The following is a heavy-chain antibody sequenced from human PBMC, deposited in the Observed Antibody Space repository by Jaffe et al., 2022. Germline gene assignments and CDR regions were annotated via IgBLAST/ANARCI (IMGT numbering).Heavy chain of an antibody. V-gene: IGHV3-66*02. D-gene: IGHD3-9*01. CDR3: ASLYYDILTGYPSWGEGYFDY. Sequence: EVQLVESGGGLVQPGGSLRLSCAASGFTVSSNYMSWVRQAPGKGLEWVSVIYSGGSTYYADSVKGRFTISRDNSKNTLYLQMNSLRAEDTAVYYCASLYYDILTGYPSWGEGYFDYWGQGTLVTVSS. CDR1: GFTVSSNY. CDR2: IYSGGST. J-gene: IGHJ4*02.